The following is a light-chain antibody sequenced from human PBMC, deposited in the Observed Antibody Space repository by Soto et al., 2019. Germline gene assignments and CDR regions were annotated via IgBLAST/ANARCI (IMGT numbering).Light chain of an antibody. CDR1: QSVTSTY. CDR2: GAS. J-gene: IGKJ1*01. V-gene: IGKV3-20*01. Sequence: EIVLTQSPGTLSLSPGERATLSCRASQSVTSTYLAWYQQKPGRAPSLLIYGASSRATGVPDRFSGSGTGTDFTLTISRLEPEDFAVYYCQQYGSSPLTFGQGTKVDIK. CDR3: QQYGSSPLT.